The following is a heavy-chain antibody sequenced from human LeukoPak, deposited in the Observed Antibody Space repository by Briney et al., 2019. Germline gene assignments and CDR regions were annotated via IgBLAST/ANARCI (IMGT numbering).Heavy chain of an antibody. CDR1: GYTFTSYG. J-gene: IGHJ3*02. D-gene: IGHD3-22*01. CDR3: AREVDSSGYYDAFDI. CDR2: ISAYNGNT. Sequence: ASVKVSCKASGYTFTSYGISWVRQAPGQGLEWMGWISAYNGNTNYAQKLQGRVTMTTDTSTSTAYMELRSLRSDDTAVYYCAREVDSSGYYDAFDIWGQGTMVTVSS. V-gene: IGHV1-18*01.